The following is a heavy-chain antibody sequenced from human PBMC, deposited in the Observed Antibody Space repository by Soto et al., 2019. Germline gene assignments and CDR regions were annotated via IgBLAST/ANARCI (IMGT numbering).Heavy chain of an antibody. J-gene: IGHJ6*02. CDR3: AREGVAPYYYYGMDV. CDR2: INAGNGNT. V-gene: IGHV1-3*01. D-gene: IGHD5-12*01. CDR1: GYTFTSYA. Sequence: ASVKVSCKASGYTFTSYAMLWVRQAPGQRLEWMGWINAGNGNTKYSQKFQGRVTITTDTSTSTAHMEVRSLRSEDTAVYYCAREGVAPYYYYGMDVWGQGTPVTVSS.